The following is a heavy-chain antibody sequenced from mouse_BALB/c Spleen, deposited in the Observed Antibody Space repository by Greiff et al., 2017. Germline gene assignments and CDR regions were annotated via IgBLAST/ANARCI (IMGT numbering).Heavy chain of an antibody. D-gene: IGHD2-10*01. J-gene: IGHJ4*01. V-gene: IGHV7-3*02. CDR3: ARGLLRAMDY. CDR1: GFTFTDYY. Sequence: EVKLVESGGGLVQPGGSLRLSCATSGFTFTDYYMSWVRQPPGKALEWLGFIRNKANGYTTEYSASVKGRFTISRDNSQSILYLQMNTLRAEDSATYYCARGLLRAMDYWGQGTSVTVSS. CDR2: IRNKANGYTT.